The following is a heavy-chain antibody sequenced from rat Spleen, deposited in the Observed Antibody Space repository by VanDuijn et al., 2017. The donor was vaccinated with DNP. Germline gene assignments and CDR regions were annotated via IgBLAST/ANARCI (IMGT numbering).Heavy chain of an antibody. D-gene: IGHD1-6*01. CDR3: ARGYDTDYYYGLFDY. V-gene: IGHV5-31*01. Sequence: EVQLVESGGGLVQPGRSLKLSCAASGFTFSNYWMTWIRQVPGKGLEWVASITSSGGSTYYPDSVKGRFTISRDNAKNTLYLQMNSLRSEDTATYYCARGYDTDYYYGLFDYWGQGVMVTVSS. CDR2: ITSSGGST. CDR1: GFTFSNYW. J-gene: IGHJ2*01.